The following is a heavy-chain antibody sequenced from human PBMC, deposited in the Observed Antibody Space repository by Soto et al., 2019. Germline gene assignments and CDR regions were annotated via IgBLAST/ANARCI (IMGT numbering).Heavy chain of an antibody. J-gene: IGHJ2*01. CDR2: IYYIGST. CDR3: ARDFFFQAEVGIRDCSTVSAFLLNRSSDL. D-gene: IGHD3-9*01. Sequence: KGLEWIGYIYYIGSTNYNPSLKSRVTISVDTSKNQFSLKLSSVTAADTAVYYCARDFFFQAEVGIRDCSTVSAFLLNRSSDL. V-gene: IGHV4-59*01.